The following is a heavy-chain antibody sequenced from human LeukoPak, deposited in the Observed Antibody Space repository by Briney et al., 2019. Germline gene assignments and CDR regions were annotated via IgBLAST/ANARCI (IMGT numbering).Heavy chain of an antibody. CDR1: GFTFSSYA. V-gene: IGHV3-64*01. J-gene: IGHJ4*02. Sequence: GGSLRLSCAASGFTFSSYAMHWVRQAPGKGLEYVSAISSNGGSTYYANSVKGRFTISRDNSKNTLYLQMGSLRAEDTAVYYCARDLGSLYCSSTSCYNEGSGYWGQGTLVTVSS. CDR2: ISSNGGST. D-gene: IGHD2-2*02. CDR3: ARDLGSLYCSSTSCYNEGSGY.